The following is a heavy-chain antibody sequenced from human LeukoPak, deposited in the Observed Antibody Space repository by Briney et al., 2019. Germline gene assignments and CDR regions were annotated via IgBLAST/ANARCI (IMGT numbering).Heavy chain of an antibody. Sequence: GESLKISCKGSGYSFTSYWIGWVRRMPGKGLEWMGIIYPGDSDTRYSPSFQGQVTISADKSISTAYLQWSSLKASDTAMYYCARQWLGYYDSSGPGTLGYWGQGTLVTVSS. V-gene: IGHV5-51*01. CDR1: GYSFTSYW. CDR2: IYPGDSDT. J-gene: IGHJ4*02. CDR3: ARQWLGYYDSSGPGTLGY. D-gene: IGHD3-22*01.